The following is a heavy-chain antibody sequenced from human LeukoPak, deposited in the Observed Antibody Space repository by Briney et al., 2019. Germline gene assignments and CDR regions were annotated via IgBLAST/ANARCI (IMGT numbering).Heavy chain of an antibody. D-gene: IGHD3-22*01. CDR3: AKSLCDSSGYYYGILGAPFDY. Sequence: GGSLRLSCAASGFTFSSYAMSWVRQAPGKGLEWVSAISGSGGSTYYADSVKGRFTISRDNSKNTLYLQMNSLRAEDTAVYYCAKSLCDSSGYYYGILGAPFDYWGQGTLVTVSS. J-gene: IGHJ4*02. V-gene: IGHV3-23*01. CDR2: ISGSGGST. CDR1: GFTFSSYA.